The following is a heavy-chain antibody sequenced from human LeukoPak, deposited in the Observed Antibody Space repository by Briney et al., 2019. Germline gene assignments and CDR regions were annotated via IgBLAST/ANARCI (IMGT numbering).Heavy chain of an antibody. CDR3: AKDKGGRALPYYYYYYMDV. V-gene: IGHV3-30*02. J-gene: IGHJ6*03. Sequence: PGGSLRLSCAASGFTFSSYGMHWVRQAPGKGLEWVAFIRYDGSNKYYADSVKGRFTISRDNSKNTLYLQMNSLRAEDTAVYYCAKDKGGRALPYYYYYYMDVWGKGTTVTVSS. CDR2: IRYDGSNK. D-gene: IGHD1-26*01. CDR1: GFTFSSYG.